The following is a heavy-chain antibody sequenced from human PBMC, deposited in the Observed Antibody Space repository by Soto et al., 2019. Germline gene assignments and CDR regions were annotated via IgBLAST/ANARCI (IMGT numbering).Heavy chain of an antibody. Sequence: QVQLVQSGAEVKKPGASVKVSCKASGYTFTSYYMHWVRQAPGQGLEWMGIINPSGGSTSYAQKFQGRGTMTRDTATSTVYRELSSLRSEDTAVYYCARDPLYYYDSSGYKSFDYWGQGALVTVSS. CDR2: INPSGGST. J-gene: IGHJ4*02. CDR1: GYTFTSYY. V-gene: IGHV1-46*01. CDR3: ARDPLYYYDSSGYKSFDY. D-gene: IGHD3-22*01.